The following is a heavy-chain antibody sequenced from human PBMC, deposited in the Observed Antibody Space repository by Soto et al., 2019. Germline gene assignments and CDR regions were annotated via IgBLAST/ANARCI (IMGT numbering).Heavy chain of an antibody. D-gene: IGHD1-1*01. CDR2: IYASGST. CDR1: GGSISSYY. J-gene: IGHJ4*02. CDR3: ATHNDRGDPWPLGY. Sequence: QVQLQESGPGLVKPSETLSLTCTVSGGSISSYYWSWIRQPPGKGLEWIGYIYASGSTNYNPSLKSRVTISVDTSENKFSLKLSSVTAADTAVYYCATHNDRGDPWPLGYWGQGTLVTVSS. V-gene: IGHV4-4*09.